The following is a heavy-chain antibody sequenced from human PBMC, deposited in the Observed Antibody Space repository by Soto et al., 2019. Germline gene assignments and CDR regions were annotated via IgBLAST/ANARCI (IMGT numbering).Heavy chain of an antibody. CDR3: AKDRRDSSGSYYGMDV. V-gene: IGHV3-30*18. J-gene: IGHJ6*02. Sequence: GGSLRLSCAASGFTFSSYGMHWVRQAPGKGLEWVAVISYDGSNKYYADSVKGRFTISRDNSKNTLYLQMNSLRAEDTAVYYCAKDRRDSSGSYYGMDVWGQGTTVTVYS. D-gene: IGHD3-22*01. CDR2: ISYDGSNK. CDR1: GFTFSSYG.